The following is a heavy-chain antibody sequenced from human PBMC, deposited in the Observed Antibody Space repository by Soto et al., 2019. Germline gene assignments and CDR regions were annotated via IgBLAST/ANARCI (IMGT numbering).Heavy chain of an antibody. Sequence: KSSETLSLTCAVSGGSISSGNWWSWVRQPPGKGLEWIGEIYHSGSTNYNPSLKSRVTISIDKSKNQFSLKLSSVTAADTAVYYCSRRGMTSINWIDTSGKETLVTLAS. CDR3: SRRGMTSINWIDT. V-gene: IGHV4-4*02. J-gene: IGHJ5*02. CDR1: GGSISSGNW. D-gene: IGHD3-16*01. CDR2: IYHSGST.